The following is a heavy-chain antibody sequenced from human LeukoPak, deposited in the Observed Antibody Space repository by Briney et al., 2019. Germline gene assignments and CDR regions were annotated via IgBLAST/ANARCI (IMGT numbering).Heavy chain of an antibody. V-gene: IGHV3-30*02. CDR2: IRYDGSNK. D-gene: IGHD3-22*01. J-gene: IGHJ3*02. CDR3: ARDRWYYYDSSDYYHDAFDI. CDR1: GFTFSSYV. Sequence: GGSLRLSCAASGFTFSSYVMHWVRQAPGKGLEWVAFIRYDGSNKYYADSVKGRFTISRDNSKNTLYLQMNSLIAEDTAVYYCARDRWYYYDSSDYYHDAFDIWGQGTMVTVSS.